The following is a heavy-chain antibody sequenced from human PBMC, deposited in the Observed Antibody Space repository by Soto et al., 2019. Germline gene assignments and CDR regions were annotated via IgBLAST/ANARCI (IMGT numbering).Heavy chain of an antibody. D-gene: IGHD3-16*01. CDR2: ISYDGSNK. V-gene: IGHV3-30-3*01. Sequence: QVQLVESGGGVVQPGRSLRLSCAASGFTFSSYAMHWVRQAPGKGLEWVAVISYDGSNKYYADSVKGRFTISRDNSKNTQDLQMNSRRAEDTAVYYCARAYEGDYFDYWGQGTLVTVSS. CDR1: GFTFSSYA. CDR3: ARAYEGDYFDY. J-gene: IGHJ4*02.